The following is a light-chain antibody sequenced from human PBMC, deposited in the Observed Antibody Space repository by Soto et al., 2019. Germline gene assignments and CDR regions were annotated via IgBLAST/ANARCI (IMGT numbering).Light chain of an antibody. CDR1: QSVRSN. CDR2: GAS. J-gene: IGKJ2*01. CDR3: QQYYMWPPV. V-gene: IGKV3-15*01. Sequence: EVVMTQSPATLSVSPGERATLSCRASQSVRSNFAWYQQKPGQAPRLLIYGASTRATGIPDRFSASGSGTEFTFTISSLQSEDFVVYFCQQYYMWPPVFGQVTKLQI.